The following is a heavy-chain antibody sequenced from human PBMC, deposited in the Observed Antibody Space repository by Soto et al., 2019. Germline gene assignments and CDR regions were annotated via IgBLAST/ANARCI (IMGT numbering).Heavy chain of an antibody. V-gene: IGHV1-18*01. CDR1: GYTFSSYG. CDR2: INPSSGET. Sequence: QIRLVQSGGEVRTPGASVKVSCKASGYTFSSYGITWVRQAPGQGLEWLGWINPSSGETNYAQKFRGRVTVTTATSPTTGYMELRNLTFDDTALYYCARDWYPRFDPWGQGTLVTVSS. D-gene: IGHD6-13*01. J-gene: IGHJ5*02. CDR3: ARDWYPRFDP.